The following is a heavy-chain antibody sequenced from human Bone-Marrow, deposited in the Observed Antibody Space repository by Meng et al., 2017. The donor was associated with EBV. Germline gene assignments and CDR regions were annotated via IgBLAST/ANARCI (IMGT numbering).Heavy chain of an antibody. CDR3: ASTSGNLIYSDY. CDR1: GSSVSSGSYY. Sequence: QGQPPEAGPGLVKPSETLSLTCTVSGSSVSSGSYYWNWIRQPPGKGLEWIGYIYYNGNTNYNPSLKSRVTISVDTSKNQFSLKLSSVTAADTAVYYCASTSGNLIYSDYWGQGTLVTVSS. D-gene: IGHD1-26*01. CDR2: IYYNGNT. J-gene: IGHJ4*02. V-gene: IGHV4-61*01.